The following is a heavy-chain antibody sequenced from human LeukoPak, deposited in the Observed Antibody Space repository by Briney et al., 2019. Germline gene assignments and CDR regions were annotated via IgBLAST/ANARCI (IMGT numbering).Heavy chain of an antibody. D-gene: IGHD2-21*02. J-gene: IGHJ4*02. V-gene: IGHV4-30-4*01. CDR3: ARGEVVTATPFDY. Sequence: SETLSLTCTVSGGSIGSGDYYWSWIRQPPGKGLEWIGYIYYSGSTYYNPSLKSRVTISVDRSKNQFSLKLSSVTAADTAVYYCARGEVVTATPFDYWGQGTLVTVSS. CDR2: IYYSGST. CDR1: GGSIGSGDYY.